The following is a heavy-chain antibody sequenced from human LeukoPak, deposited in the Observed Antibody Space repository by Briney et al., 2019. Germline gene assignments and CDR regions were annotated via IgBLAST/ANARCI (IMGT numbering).Heavy chain of an antibody. J-gene: IGHJ6*02. Sequence: ASVKVSCKVSGYTLTELSMHWVRQAPGKGLEWMGGFDPEDGETIYAQKFQGRVTMTEDTSTDTAYMELSSLRSEDTAVYYCATDPLYGDYPNGYYGMDVWGQGTLVTVSS. CDR1: GYTLTELS. V-gene: IGHV1-24*01. CDR3: ATDPLYGDYPNGYYGMDV. CDR2: FDPEDGET. D-gene: IGHD4-17*01.